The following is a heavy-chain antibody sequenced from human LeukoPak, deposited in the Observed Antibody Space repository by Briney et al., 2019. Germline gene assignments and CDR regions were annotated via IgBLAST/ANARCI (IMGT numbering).Heavy chain of an antibody. Sequence: GGSLRLSCAASGFTFSSYSMNWVRQAPGKGLEWVSSISSSFTYIYYADSVKGRFTISRDNAKNTLYLQVNSLGAEDTAVYFCARDRRKSIDYWGQGTLVTVSS. V-gene: IGHV3-21*01. J-gene: IGHJ4*02. CDR2: ISSSFTYI. CDR3: ARDRRKSIDY. CDR1: GFTFSSYS.